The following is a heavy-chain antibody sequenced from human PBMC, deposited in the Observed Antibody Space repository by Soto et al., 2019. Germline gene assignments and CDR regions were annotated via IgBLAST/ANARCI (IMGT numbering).Heavy chain of an antibody. Sequence: XGSLRLSCEASGFTFSNYCVHWVRQAPGKGLVWVSRINSDSTSPNYADSVKGRFTISRDNAKNTLYLQMTSLRAEDTAVYFCARDGHSGYYSPFGPWGQRTPVTVSS. CDR2: INSDSTSP. CDR1: GFTFSNYC. CDR3: ARDGHSGYYSPFGP. D-gene: IGHD3-22*01. J-gene: IGHJ5*02. V-gene: IGHV3-74*01.